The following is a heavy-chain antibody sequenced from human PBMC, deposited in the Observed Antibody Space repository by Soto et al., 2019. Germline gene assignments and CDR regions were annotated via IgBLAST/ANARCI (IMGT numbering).Heavy chain of an antibody. CDR1: GFTFSSYG. V-gene: IGHV3-33*01. J-gene: IGHJ3*02. Sequence: QVQLVESGGGVVQPGRSLRLSCAASGFTFSSYGMHWVRQAPGKGLEWVAVIWYDGSNKYYADSVKGRFTISRDNSKNTLDLKMNSMRAEDTAVYYCARDGLGEGRDAFDIWGQGTMVTVSS. CDR3: ARDGLGEGRDAFDI. D-gene: IGHD2-21*01. CDR2: IWYDGSNK.